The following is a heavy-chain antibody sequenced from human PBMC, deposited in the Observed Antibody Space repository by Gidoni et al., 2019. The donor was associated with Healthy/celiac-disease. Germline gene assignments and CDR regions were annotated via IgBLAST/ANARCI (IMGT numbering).Heavy chain of an antibody. J-gene: IGHJ6*02. Sequence: EVQLLESGGGLVQPGGSLRLSCAASGFTVSSYAMSWVRQAPGQGLEWVSAISGSGGSTYYADSVKGRFTISRDNSKNTLYLQMNSLRAEDTAVYYCANWVTDVGKGYYGMDVWGQGTTVTVSS. CDR3: ANWVTDVGKGYYGMDV. CDR1: GFTVSSYA. V-gene: IGHV3-23*01. D-gene: IGHD5-18*01. CDR2: ISGSGGST.